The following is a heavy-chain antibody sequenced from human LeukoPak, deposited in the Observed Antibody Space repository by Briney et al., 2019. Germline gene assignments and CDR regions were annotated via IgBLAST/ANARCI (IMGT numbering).Heavy chain of an antibody. CDR1: GFAFSSYG. CDR3: ASGGTTRGTLDY. J-gene: IGHJ4*02. V-gene: IGHV3-30*02. D-gene: IGHD1-26*01. CDR2: LRKDGTYS. Sequence: GGSLRLSCAASGFAFSSYGMYWVRQTPDKGLEWVAYLRKDGTYSNYADSVRGRFTISRDNSKNTLDLQMSSLRVEDTAVYYCASGGTTRGTLDYWGQGTLVTVSS.